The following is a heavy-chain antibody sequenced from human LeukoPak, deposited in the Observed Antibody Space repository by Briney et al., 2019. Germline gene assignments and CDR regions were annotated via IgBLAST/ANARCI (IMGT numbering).Heavy chain of an antibody. CDR2: TYYRSKWYN. D-gene: IGHD3-22*01. Sequence: SQTLSLTCAISGDSVSSNSAAWNWIRQSPSRGLEWLGRTYYRSKWYNDYAVSVKSRITINPDTSKNQFSLQLNSVTPEDTAVYCCAREVPLGSSGYYYGRAFDIWGQGTMVTVSS. CDR3: AREVPLGSSGYYYGRAFDI. CDR1: GDSVSSNSAA. J-gene: IGHJ3*02. V-gene: IGHV6-1*01.